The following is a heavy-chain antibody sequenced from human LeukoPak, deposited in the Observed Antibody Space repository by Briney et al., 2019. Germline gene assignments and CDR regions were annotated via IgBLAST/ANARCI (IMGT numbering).Heavy chain of an antibody. V-gene: IGHV4-61*02. CDR3: ARALVVPAAFDY. CDR2: IYTSGST. D-gene: IGHD2-2*01. Sequence: PSETLSLTCTVSGGSISSGSYYWSWIRQPAGKGLEWIGRIYTSGSTNYNPSLTSRVTISVDTSKNQFSLNLSSVTAADTAVYYCARALVVPAAFDYWGQGTLVTVSS. J-gene: IGHJ4*02. CDR1: GGSISSGSYY.